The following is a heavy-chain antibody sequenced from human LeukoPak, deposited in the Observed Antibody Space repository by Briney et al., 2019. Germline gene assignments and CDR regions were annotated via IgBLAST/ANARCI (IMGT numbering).Heavy chain of an antibody. J-gene: IGHJ4*02. CDR1: GFTFSSYS. V-gene: IGHV3-30*02. D-gene: IGHD5-18*01. CDR2: IRSDGSNK. CDR3: ARSYSYGGIHY. Sequence: GGSLRLSCAASGFTFSSYSMNWVRQAPGKGLEWMAFIRSDGSNKYYADSVKGRFTISRDNSKNTLYLQMNSLRAEDTAVYYCARSYSYGGIHYWGQGTLVTVSS.